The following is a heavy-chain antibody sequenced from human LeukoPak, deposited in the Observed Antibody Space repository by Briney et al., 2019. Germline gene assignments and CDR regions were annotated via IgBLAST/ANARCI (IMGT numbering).Heavy chain of an antibody. CDR3: AKDIIRSYCRSTFCQAGLDV. D-gene: IGHD2-2*01. CDR2: INWNSGSI. J-gene: IGHJ6*02. CDR1: GFTFDDYA. V-gene: IGHV3-9*01. Sequence: PGRSLRLSCEASGFTFDDYAMHWVRQAPGKGLEWVSGINWNSGSIGYADPVKGRFTISRDNAKNSLYLQMNSLRAEDTALYYCAKDIIRSYCRSTFCQAGLDVWGQGTTVTVSS.